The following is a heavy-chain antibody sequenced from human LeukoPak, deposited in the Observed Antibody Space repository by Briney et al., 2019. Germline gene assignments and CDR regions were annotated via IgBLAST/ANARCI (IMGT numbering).Heavy chain of an antibody. Sequence: GGSLRLSCTASGFTFGDYAMSWFRQVPGKGLEWVGFIRSKAYGGTTEYAASVKGRFTISRDDSKSIAYLQMNSLKTEDTAVYFCTGAAEDSSSWTGDYWFYGMDVWGQGTTVTVSS. CDR3: TGAAEDSSSWTGDYWFYGMDV. CDR1: GFTFGDYA. D-gene: IGHD6-13*01. CDR2: IRSKAYGGTT. V-gene: IGHV3-49*03. J-gene: IGHJ6*02.